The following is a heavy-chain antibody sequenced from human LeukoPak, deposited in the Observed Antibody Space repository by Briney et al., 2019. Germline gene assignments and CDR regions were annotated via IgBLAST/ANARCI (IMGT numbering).Heavy chain of an antibody. CDR1: GFTFSSYS. CDR2: ISSSSSYI. CDR3: AKDQERGSSWYPNWFDP. Sequence: GGSLRLSCAASGFTFSSYSMNWVRQAPGKGLEWVSSISSSSSYIYYADSVKGRFTISRDNSKNTLYLQINSLRAEDTAVYYCAKDQERGSSWYPNWFDPWGQGTLVTVSS. D-gene: IGHD6-13*01. J-gene: IGHJ5*02. V-gene: IGHV3-21*01.